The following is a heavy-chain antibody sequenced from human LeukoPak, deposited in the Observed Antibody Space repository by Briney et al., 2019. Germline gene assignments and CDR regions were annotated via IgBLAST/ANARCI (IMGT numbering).Heavy chain of an antibody. Sequence: KPSDTLSHTCCVSGGSINSHYWSWIRQSPGKGLEGIGYVFNGGNTKHNPSLESRVTMSLDTSRDQFSLRLSSVTTADTAIYYCASRPAGSTWYGVFDYWSQGTLVTVSS. D-gene: IGHD6-13*01. CDR2: VFNGGNT. CDR3: ASRPAGSTWYGVFDY. V-gene: IGHV4-59*07. J-gene: IGHJ4*02. CDR1: GGSINSHY.